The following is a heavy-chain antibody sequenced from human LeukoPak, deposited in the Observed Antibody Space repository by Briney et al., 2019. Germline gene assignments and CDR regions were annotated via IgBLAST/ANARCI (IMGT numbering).Heavy chain of an antibody. CDR3: ASAAGWESAY. CDR2: INQDGSEK. Sequence: GSLRLSCAASGTTFDSHYMTWVRQTPEKGLEWVANINQDGSEKNYVDSVKSRFTISRDNAKKSLYLQMNSLRAEDTAVYYCASAAGWESAYWGQGTLVTVSS. CDR1: GTTFDSHY. D-gene: IGHD1-26*01. V-gene: IGHV3-7*01. J-gene: IGHJ4*02.